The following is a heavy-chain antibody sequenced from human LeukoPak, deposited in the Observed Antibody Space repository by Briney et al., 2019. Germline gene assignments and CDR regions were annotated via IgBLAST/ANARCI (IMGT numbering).Heavy chain of an antibody. D-gene: IGHD3-22*01. CDR2: IASDGSST. V-gene: IGHV3-74*01. J-gene: IGHJ4*02. CDR1: GFTFSSYW. Sequence: GGSLRLSCAASGFTFSSYWMNWVRQAPGKGLVWVSRIASDGSSTTYADSVKGRFTISRDNSKNTLYLQMNSLRAEDTAVYYCAKCPGAYDSSGYYAYWGQGTLVTVSS. CDR3: AKCPGAYDSSGYYAY.